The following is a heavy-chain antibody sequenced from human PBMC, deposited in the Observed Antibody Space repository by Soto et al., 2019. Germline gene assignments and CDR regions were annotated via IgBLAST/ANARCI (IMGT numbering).Heavy chain of an antibody. J-gene: IGHJ4*02. Sequence: SETLSLTCAVSSGSISCSNWWSWVRQPPGKGLEWIGEIYHSGSTNYDPSLKSQVTISVDKSKNQFSLKLSSMTAADTAVYYWARGTDDYGDSLDYWAQGTLVTVSS. CDR1: SGSISCSNW. CDR3: ARGTDDYGDSLDY. V-gene: IGHV4-4*02. D-gene: IGHD4-17*01. CDR2: IYHSGST.